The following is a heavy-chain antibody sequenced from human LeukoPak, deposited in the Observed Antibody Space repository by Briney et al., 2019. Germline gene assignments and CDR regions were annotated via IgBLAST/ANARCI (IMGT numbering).Heavy chain of an antibody. CDR2: IKQDGNDK. D-gene: IGHD3-10*01. Sequence: PGGSLRLSCAASGFTLSSFWMSWVRQAPGKGLEWVANIKQDGNDKYYADSVKGRFTISRDNAKNSLYLQMNSLRAEDTAVYYCATIKVRANNYDTDGFEYWGQGTLVTVSS. J-gene: IGHJ4*02. CDR3: ATIKVRANNYDTDGFEY. V-gene: IGHV3-7*05. CDR1: GFTLSSFW.